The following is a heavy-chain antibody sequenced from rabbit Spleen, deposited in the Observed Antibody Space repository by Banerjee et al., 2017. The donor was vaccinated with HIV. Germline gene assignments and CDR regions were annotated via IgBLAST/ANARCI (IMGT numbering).Heavy chain of an antibody. V-gene: IGHV1S7*01. Sequence: QLEESAGGLVQPGGSLKLSCKASGFTLSSYYMNWVRQAPGKGLEWIGYIDPVFGITYYANWVNGRFSISRENAQNTVFLQMTSLTVADTATYFCVRGASSSGYYSLWGPGTLVTFS. D-gene: IGHD1-1*01. CDR1: GFTLSSYY. J-gene: IGHJ4*01. CDR3: VRGASSSGYYSL. CDR2: IDPVFGIT.